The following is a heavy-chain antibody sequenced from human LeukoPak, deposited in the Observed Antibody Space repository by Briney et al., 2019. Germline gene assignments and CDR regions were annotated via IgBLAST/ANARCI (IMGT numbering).Heavy chain of an antibody. CDR1: GYTFTNYY. V-gene: IGHV1-46*01. D-gene: IGHD1-14*01. J-gene: IGHJ3*02. CDR3: ASRIEQAFDI. Sequence: ASVKVSCKVSGYTFTNYYIHWVRQAPGQGREWMGIIDPTGGTTSSAQKFQDRLTMTRDTSTSTVYMELSSLRSGDTALYYSASRIEQAFDIWGQGTMVTVSS. CDR2: IDPTGGTT.